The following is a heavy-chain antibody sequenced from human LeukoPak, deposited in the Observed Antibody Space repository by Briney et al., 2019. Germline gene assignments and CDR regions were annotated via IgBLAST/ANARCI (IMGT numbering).Heavy chain of an antibody. V-gene: IGHV4-4*07. CDR1: GGSISSYY. Sequence: SETLSLTCTVSGGSISSYYWSWIRQPAGKGLEWIGRIYTTGNTNYNPSLKSRLTMSVDTSKNQFSLKLSSVTAADTAVYYCARLADGGGLVHFDYWGQGTLVTVSS. J-gene: IGHJ4*02. CDR3: ARLADGGGLVHFDY. D-gene: IGHD6-19*01. CDR2: IYTTGNT.